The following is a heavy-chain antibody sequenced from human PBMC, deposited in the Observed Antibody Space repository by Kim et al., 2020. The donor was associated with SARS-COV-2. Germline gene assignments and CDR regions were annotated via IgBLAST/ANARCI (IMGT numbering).Heavy chain of an antibody. CDR2: IYHSGGT. V-gene: IGHV4-4*02. Sequence: SETLSLTCAVSGGSMSSSNYWSWVRQPPGKGLEWIGEIYHSGGTNYNPSLKSRVTISVDKSKKQFTLKLSSVTAADTAVYYCARESVRTFSGHDWSFFDYWGQGTLVTVPS. CDR3: ARESVRTFSGHDWSFFDY. J-gene: IGHJ4*02. CDR1: GGSMSSSNY. D-gene: IGHD5-12*01.